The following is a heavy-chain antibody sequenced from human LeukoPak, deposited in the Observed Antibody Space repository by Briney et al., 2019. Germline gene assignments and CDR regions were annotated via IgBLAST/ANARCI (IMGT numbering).Heavy chain of an antibody. CDR3: ATELFSSPWYVRAFDY. J-gene: IGHJ4*02. Sequence: ASVKVSCKASGGTFSSYAISWVRQAPGQGLEWMGRIIPIFGTANYAQKFQGRVTITTDESTSTAYMELSSLRSEDTAVYYCATELFSSPWYVRAFDYWGQGTLVTVSS. CDR2: IIPIFGTA. CDR1: GGTFSSYA. D-gene: IGHD6-13*01. V-gene: IGHV1-69*05.